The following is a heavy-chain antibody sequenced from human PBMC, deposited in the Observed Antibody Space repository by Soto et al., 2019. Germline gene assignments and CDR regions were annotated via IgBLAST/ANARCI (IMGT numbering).Heavy chain of an antibody. CDR1: GFTFSDYY. CDR2: ISSSGSTI. Sequence: GGSLRLSCAASGFTFSDYYMSWIRQAPGKGLEWVSYISSSGSTIYYADSVKGRFTISRDNAKNSLYLQMNSLRAEDTAVYYCAHSRHLGELSLYRGSSYYYYMDVWGKGTTVTVSS. J-gene: IGHJ6*03. D-gene: IGHD3-16*02. V-gene: IGHV3-11*01. CDR3: AHSRHLGELSLYRGSSYYYYMDV.